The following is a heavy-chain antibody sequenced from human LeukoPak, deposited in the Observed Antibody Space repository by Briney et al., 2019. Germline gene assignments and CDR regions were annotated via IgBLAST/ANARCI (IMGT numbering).Heavy chain of an antibody. V-gene: IGHV3-23*01. J-gene: IGHJ4*02. CDR3: AKDVDYYDSSGYYHYYFDY. D-gene: IGHD3-22*01. Sequence: PGGSLRLSCAASGFTFSNYAMSWVRQAPGKGLEWVSAISDSSDYTYYADSVKGRFTISRDNSKNTLYLQMNSLRAEDTAVYYCAKDVDYYDSSGYYHYYFDYWGQGTLVTVSS. CDR1: GFTFSNYA. CDR2: ISDSSDYT.